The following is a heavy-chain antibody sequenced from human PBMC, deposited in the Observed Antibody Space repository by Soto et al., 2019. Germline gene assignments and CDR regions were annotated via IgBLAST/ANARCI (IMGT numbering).Heavy chain of an antibody. J-gene: IGHJ6*02. D-gene: IGHD6-19*01. V-gene: IGHV3-30*18. CDR3: AKDPRQWLDFYYYYGMDV. CDR1: GFTFSSYG. Sequence: QVQLVESGGGVVQPGRSLRLSCAASGFTFSSYGMHWVRQAPGKGLEWVAVISYDGSNKYYADSVKGRFTISRDNSKNTLYLQMNSLRAEDTAVYYCAKDPRQWLDFYYYYGMDVWGQGTTVTVSS. CDR2: ISYDGSNK.